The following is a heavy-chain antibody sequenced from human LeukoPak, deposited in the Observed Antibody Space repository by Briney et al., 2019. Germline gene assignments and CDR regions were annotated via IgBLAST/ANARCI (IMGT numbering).Heavy chain of an antibody. Sequence: ASVKVSCKVSGYTLTELSMHWVRQAPGKGLEWMGGFDPEDGETIYAQKFQGRVTMTEDTSTDTAYMELSSLRSEDTAVYYCATVGAAAGPYLYYFDYWGQGTPVTVSS. CDR3: ATVGAAAGPYLYYFDY. D-gene: IGHD6-13*01. CDR2: FDPEDGET. CDR1: GYTLTELS. J-gene: IGHJ4*02. V-gene: IGHV1-24*01.